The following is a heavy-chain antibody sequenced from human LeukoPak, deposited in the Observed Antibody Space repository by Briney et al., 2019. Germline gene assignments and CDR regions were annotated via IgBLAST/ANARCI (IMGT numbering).Heavy chain of an antibody. Sequence: GGSLRLSCAASGFTFSDYYMSWIRQAPGKGLEWVSYISSSGSTIYYADSVKGRFTISRDNAKNSLYLQMNSLRAEDTAVYYCARSSSSWYRSPFDYWGQGTLVTVSS. CDR3: ARSSSSWYRSPFDY. J-gene: IGHJ4*02. CDR1: GFTFSDYY. CDR2: ISSSGSTI. V-gene: IGHV3-11*04. D-gene: IGHD6-13*01.